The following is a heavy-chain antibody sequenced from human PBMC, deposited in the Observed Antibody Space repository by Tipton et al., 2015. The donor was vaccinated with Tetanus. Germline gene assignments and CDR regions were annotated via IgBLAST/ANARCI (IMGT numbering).Heavy chain of an antibody. Sequence: LSLTCAVSGGSISSGGYSWTWIRQPPGKGLQWIGYMYYSGTTHYNPSLKSRVTISIDRSKNQPSLKLTSVTAADTAVYYCARATSTGPAYNWFDPWGQGTLVTVSS. J-gene: IGHJ5*02. CDR3: ARATSTGPAYNWFDP. CDR1: GGSISSGGYS. CDR2: MYYSGTT. V-gene: IGHV4-30-2*01. D-gene: IGHD2-8*02.